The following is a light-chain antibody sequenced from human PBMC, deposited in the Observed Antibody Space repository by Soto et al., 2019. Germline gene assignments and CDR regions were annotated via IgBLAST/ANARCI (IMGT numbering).Light chain of an antibody. CDR2: GAS. J-gene: IGKJ1*01. CDR1: QSVTSTH. Sequence: EIVLTQSPGTLSLSPGERATLSCRASQSVTSTHLAWYQQKPGQAPRLLIYGASSRATGIPDRFSGSGSGTGFTLTISRLEPEDLAVYYCQQYGSSPWTFGQGTQVEIK. CDR3: QQYGSSPWT. V-gene: IGKV3-20*01.